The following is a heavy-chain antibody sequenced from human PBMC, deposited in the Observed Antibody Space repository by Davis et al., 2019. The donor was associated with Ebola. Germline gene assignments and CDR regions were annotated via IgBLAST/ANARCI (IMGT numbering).Heavy chain of an antibody. CDR3: ASRRYCSSTSCYLSWFDP. Sequence: ASVQVSCKVSGYTLTELSMHWVRQAPGKGLAWMGGFDPEDGETIYAQKFQGRVTMTEDTSTDTAYMELSSLRSEDTAVYYCASRRYCSSTSCYLSWFDPWGQGTLVTVSS. D-gene: IGHD2-2*01. CDR1: GYTLTELS. J-gene: IGHJ5*02. CDR2: FDPEDGET. V-gene: IGHV1-24*01.